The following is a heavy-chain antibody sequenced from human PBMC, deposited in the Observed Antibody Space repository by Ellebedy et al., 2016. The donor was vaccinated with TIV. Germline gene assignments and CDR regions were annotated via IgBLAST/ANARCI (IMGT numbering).Heavy chain of an antibody. CDR3: ARTVEDYDFWSGSLDYYNGMDV. CDR2: IIPIFGTA. Sequence: SVKVSXXASGGTFTSYGISWVRQAPGQGLEWMGGIIPIFGTANYAQKFQGRVTITADKSTSTAYMELSSLRSEDTAVYYCARTVEDYDFWSGSLDYYNGMDVWGQGTTVTVSS. CDR1: GGTFTSYG. J-gene: IGHJ6*02. D-gene: IGHD3-3*01. V-gene: IGHV1-69*06.